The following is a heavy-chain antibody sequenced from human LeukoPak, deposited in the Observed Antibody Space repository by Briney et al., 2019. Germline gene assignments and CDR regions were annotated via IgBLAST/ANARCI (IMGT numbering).Heavy chain of an antibody. D-gene: IGHD3/OR15-3a*01. CDR3: ARGPSLDWFHYYFDY. CDR2: IKYDGSEK. Sequence: GSLRLSCAASGFTFSSYWMSWVRQAPGKGLEWVANIKYDGSEKNYVDSVKGRFTISRDNAKTSMYLQMNSLRAEDTAVYYCARGPSLDWFHYYFDYWGQGTQVTVSS. V-gene: IGHV3-7*01. CDR1: GFTFSSYW. J-gene: IGHJ4*02.